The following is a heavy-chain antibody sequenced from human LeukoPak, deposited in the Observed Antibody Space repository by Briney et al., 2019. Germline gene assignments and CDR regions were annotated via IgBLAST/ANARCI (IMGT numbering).Heavy chain of an antibody. CDR3: ARDSSGTTFDY. V-gene: IGHV3-7*01. CDR2: ISQDGSEK. Sequence: GGSLRLSCAASGFTFSSYWMSWVRQAPGKGLEWVGQISQDGSEKYYVDSVRGRFTFSRDNAKNSLYLRMNSLRAEDTAVYYCARDSSGTTFDYWGQGTLVTVSS. CDR1: GFTFSSYW. J-gene: IGHJ4*02. D-gene: IGHD1-7*01.